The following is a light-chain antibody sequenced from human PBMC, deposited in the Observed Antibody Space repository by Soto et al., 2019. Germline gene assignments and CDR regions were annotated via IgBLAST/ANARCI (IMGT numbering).Light chain of an antibody. CDR3: QQYSKWPLA. CDR2: GAS. J-gene: IGKJ4*01. Sequence: EVVLTQSPATLSVSPGEGATLSCMASQSVDSRLAWYQQKPGQAPRLLIEGASSRGTDIPARFSGSGSGTEFTLTITSLQSEDFAVYYCQQYSKWPLAFGGGTRVEIK. V-gene: IGKV3-15*01. CDR1: QSVDSR.